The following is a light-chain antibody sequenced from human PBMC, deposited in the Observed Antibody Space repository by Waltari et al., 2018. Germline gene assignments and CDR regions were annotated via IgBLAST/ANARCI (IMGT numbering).Light chain of an antibody. Sequence: QSALTQPASVSGSPGQSLTISCTGSSSDVGRYDLVPWYQQHPGKAPNLLISEVSHRPSGVSTRFSGSKSGNTASLTISGLQAEDESDYYCSSHTTTSTLVIFGEGTKLTVL. J-gene: IGLJ2*01. CDR3: SSHTTTSTLVI. CDR2: EVS. CDR1: SSDVGRYDL. V-gene: IGLV2-14*02.